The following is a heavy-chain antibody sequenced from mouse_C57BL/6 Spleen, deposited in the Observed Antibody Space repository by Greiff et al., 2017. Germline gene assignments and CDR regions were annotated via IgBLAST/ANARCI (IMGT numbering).Heavy chain of an antibody. CDR3: ARDSYYGSSYGDAMDY. V-gene: IGHV5-17*01. Sequence: EVHLVESGGGLVKPGGSLKLSCAASGFTFSDYGMPWVRQAPEKGLEWVAYISSGSSTIYYADTVKGRFTISRDNAKNTLFLQMTSLRSEDTAMYDCARDSYYGSSYGDAMDYWGQGTSVTVSS. D-gene: IGHD1-1*01. CDR1: GFTFSDYG. J-gene: IGHJ4*01. CDR2: ISSGSSTI.